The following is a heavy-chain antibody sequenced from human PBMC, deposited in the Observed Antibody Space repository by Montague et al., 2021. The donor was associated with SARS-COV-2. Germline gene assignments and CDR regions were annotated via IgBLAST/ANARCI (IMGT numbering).Heavy chain of an antibody. Sequence: SVKVSCKASGFNFTNSAIQWVRQARGQRLEWIGWIVVGSGNTNYAQKFQERVTITRDMSTSTAYMELSSLRSEDTAVYYCAADPLYGSGSYYNMWLYYGMDVWGQGTPVTVSS. V-gene: IGHV1-58*02. CDR1: GFNFTNSA. CDR3: AADPLYGSGSYYNMWLYYGMDV. J-gene: IGHJ6*02. D-gene: IGHD3-10*01. CDR2: IVVGSGNT.